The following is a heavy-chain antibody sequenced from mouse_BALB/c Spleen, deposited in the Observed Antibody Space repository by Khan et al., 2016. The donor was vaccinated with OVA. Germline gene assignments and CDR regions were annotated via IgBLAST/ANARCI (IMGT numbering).Heavy chain of an antibody. V-gene: IGHV5-4*02. Sequence: EVELVESGGGLVKPGGSLKLSCAASGFTFSDYYMYWVRQTPEKRLEWVATISDGGSSTYYPDSVKGRFTISRDNAKNNLYLQMSSLKSEDTAIYYCARACYGVFAYWGHAPLVTVSA. CDR3: ARACYGVFAY. CDR1: GFTFSDYY. CDR2: ISDGGSST. D-gene: IGHD1-1*02. J-gene: IGHJ3*01.